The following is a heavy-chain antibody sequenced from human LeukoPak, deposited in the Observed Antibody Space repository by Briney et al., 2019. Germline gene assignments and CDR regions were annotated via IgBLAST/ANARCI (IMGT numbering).Heavy chain of an antibody. CDR3: ARSSSGPSFY. J-gene: IGHJ4*02. Sequence: ASVKVSCKASGYTFTSYDINWVRRATGQGLEWMGWMNPNSGNKGYARKFQGRVTMTRNTSISTAYMELSSLRSEDTAVYYCARSSSGPSFYWGQGTLVTVSS. V-gene: IGHV1-8*01. D-gene: IGHD1-14*01. CDR1: GYTFTSYD. CDR2: MNPNSGNK.